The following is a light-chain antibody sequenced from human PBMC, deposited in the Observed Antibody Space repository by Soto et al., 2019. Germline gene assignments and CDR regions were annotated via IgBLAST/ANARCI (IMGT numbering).Light chain of an antibody. CDR1: QSVSSP. CDR2: GAS. J-gene: IGKJ4*01. V-gene: IGKV3-15*01. CDR3: QQYDNWPPLT. Sequence: EVVMTQSPATLSVSPGERVTLSCRAIQSVSSPLAWYLQKPGQAPRLLIYGASTRATGIPARFSGSASGTEFTVTISSLQSEDSAVYYCQQYDNWPPLTFGGETHVAIK.